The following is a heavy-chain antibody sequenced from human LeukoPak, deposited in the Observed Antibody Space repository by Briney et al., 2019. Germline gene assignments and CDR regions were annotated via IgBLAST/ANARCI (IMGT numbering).Heavy chain of an antibody. Sequence: SVKVSCTASGGTLSSYAISWVRQAPGQGLEWMGRIIPILGIANYAQKFQGRVTITADKSTSTAYMELSSLRSEDTAVYYCARRDGYNYDPFDYWGQGTLVTVSS. CDR2: IIPILGIA. CDR1: GGTLSSYA. V-gene: IGHV1-69*04. CDR3: ARRDGYNYDPFDY. J-gene: IGHJ4*02. D-gene: IGHD5-24*01.